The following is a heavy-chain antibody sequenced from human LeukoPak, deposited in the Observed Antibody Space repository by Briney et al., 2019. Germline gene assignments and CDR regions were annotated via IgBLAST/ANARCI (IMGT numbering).Heavy chain of an antibody. D-gene: IGHD1-26*01. CDR3: ARDSSGTFRFYSYYYGVDV. Sequence: PGGSLRLSCAASGFTFSSYAMSWVRQAPGKGLEWVSAISGSGGSTYYADSVKGRFTISRDNSKNTLYLQMNSLRAEDTAVYYCARDSSGTFRFYSYYYGVDVWGQGTTVTVSS. CDR2: ISGSGGST. CDR1: GFTFSSYA. V-gene: IGHV3-23*01. J-gene: IGHJ6*02.